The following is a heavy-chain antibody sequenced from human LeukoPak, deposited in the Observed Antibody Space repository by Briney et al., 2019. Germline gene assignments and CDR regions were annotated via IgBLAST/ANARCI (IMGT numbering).Heavy chain of an antibody. Sequence: ASVKVSCKASGYTFTSYYVHWVRQAPGQGLEWMGLINPSGGSTTYAQKFQGRVTMTRDTSTSTVYMELSSLRSEDTAVYYCARETGMTPPNYYYYGMDVWGQGTTVTVSS. J-gene: IGHJ6*02. CDR2: INPSGGST. CDR3: ARETGMTPPNYYYYGMDV. V-gene: IGHV1-46*01. D-gene: IGHD1-14*01. CDR1: GYTFTSYY.